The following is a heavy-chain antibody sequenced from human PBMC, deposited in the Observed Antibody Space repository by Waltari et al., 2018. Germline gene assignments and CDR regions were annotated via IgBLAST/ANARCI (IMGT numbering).Heavy chain of an antibody. CDR3: VRSATGQSFHF. V-gene: IGHV3-72*01. CDR1: GFPSSDYY. D-gene: IGHD3-9*01. Sequence: EVQLVESGGGLVQPGGSLRLSCAASGFPSSDYYMDWVRQAPGKGLEWVGRVRNKAYSYTKEYAASVKDRFTISRDDSKNSLYLQMNGLKTEDAAVYHCVRSATGQSFHFWGQGTVVTVSS. J-gene: IGHJ4*02. CDR2: VRNKAYSYTK.